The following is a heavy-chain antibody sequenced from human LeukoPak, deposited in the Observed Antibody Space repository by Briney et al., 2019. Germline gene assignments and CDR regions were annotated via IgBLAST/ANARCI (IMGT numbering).Heavy chain of an antibody. Sequence: SQTLSLTCTVSGGSIRSADYYWSWFRQHPGKGLEWIGYICYTGITYYNPSLKSRVSLSVDTSNNQFSLRLSSVTAADTAVYYCARKKDDGDYHIDYWSQGTLVTVSS. D-gene: IGHD4-17*01. J-gene: IGHJ4*02. V-gene: IGHV4-31*02. CDR2: ICYTGIT. CDR1: GGSIRSADYY. CDR3: ARKKDDGDYHIDY.